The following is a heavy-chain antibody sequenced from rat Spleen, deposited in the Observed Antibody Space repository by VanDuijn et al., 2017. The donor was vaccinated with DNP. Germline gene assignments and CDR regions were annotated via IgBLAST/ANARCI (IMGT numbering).Heavy chain of an antibody. CDR1: GYTLTSYY. J-gene: IGHJ3*01. CDR3: ARCPLYYYSGYYFDY. CDR2: MNTGGGGT. V-gene: IGHV1-43*01. Sequence: QVQLQQSGAELAKPGSSVKISCKASGYTLTSYYIGWIKQTAGQGLELIGYMNTGGGGTGYNEKFKGKATLTVDKSSSTAFMQLSSLTPDDSAVYYCARCPLYYYSGYYFDYWGQGTLVTVSS. D-gene: IGHD1-1*01.